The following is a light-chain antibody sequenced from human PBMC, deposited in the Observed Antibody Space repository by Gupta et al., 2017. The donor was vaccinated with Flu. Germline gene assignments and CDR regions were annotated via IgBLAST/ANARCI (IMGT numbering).Light chain of an antibody. V-gene: IGKV3-20*01. CDR3: QQDGSSTYT. CDR2: GAS. CDR1: QSVSSSY. J-gene: IGKJ2*01. Sequence: EFVLPQSPGTLSLSPGERATLSCRASQSVSSSYLAWYQQKPGQAPRLLIYGASSRATGIPDRFSGSGSGTEFTLTISRLEPEDFAVYYCQQDGSSTYTFGQGTKLEIK.